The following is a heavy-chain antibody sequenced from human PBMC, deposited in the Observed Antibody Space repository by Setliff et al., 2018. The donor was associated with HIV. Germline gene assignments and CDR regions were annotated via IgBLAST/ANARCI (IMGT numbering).Heavy chain of an antibody. CDR1: GGTFSSYV. D-gene: IGHD2-15*01. Sequence: SVKVSCKASGGTFSSYVISWVRQAPGQGPEWMGGIITMYGVTNYAQKFQGRVTITTDESTITAYMEVSSLRSEDTAVYYCALPYCSGGNCWSSASLPPAGWFDPWGQGTLVTVSS. CDR3: ALPYCSGGNCWSSASLPPAGWFDP. V-gene: IGHV1-69*05. CDR2: IITMYGVT. J-gene: IGHJ5*02.